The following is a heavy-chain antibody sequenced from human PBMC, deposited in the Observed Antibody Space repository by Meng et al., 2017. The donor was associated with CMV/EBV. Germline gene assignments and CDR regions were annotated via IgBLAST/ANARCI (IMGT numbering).Heavy chain of an antibody. CDR1: GFTFRSYS. V-gene: IGHV3-21*01. Sequence: GGSLRLSCAASGFTFRSYSMNWVRQAPGKGLEWVSSISSSSSYIYYADSVKGRFTISRDNAKNSLYLQMNSLRAEDTAVYYCARDVYYYDSSGYYIDYWGQGTLVTVSS. D-gene: IGHD3-22*01. CDR3: ARDVYYYDSSGYYIDY. CDR2: ISSSSSYI. J-gene: IGHJ4*02.